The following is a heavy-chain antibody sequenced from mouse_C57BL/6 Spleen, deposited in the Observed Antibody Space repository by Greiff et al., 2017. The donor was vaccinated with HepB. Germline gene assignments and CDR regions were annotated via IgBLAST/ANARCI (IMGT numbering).Heavy chain of an antibody. J-gene: IGHJ2*01. Sequence: VKVVESGAELARPGASVKLSCKASGYTFTSYGISWVKQRTGQGLEWIGEIYPRSGNTYYNEKFKGKATLTADKSSSTAYMELRSLTSEDSAVYFCARGGDDGNYAFYWGQGTTLTVSS. CDR2: IYPRSGNT. D-gene: IGHD2-1*01. CDR3: ARGGDDGNYAFY. CDR1: GYTFTSYG. V-gene: IGHV1-81*01.